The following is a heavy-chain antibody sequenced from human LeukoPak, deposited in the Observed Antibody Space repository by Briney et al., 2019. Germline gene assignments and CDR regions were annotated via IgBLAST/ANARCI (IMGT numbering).Heavy chain of an antibody. V-gene: IGHV4-34*01. CDR3: ARGADNWCDP. Sequence: PSETLSLTCAVYGGSFSGYYWSWIRQPPGKGLEWIGEINHSGSTNYNPSLKSRVTISVDTSKNQFSLKLSSVTAADTAVYYCARGADNWCDPWGQGTLVTVSS. J-gene: IGHJ5*02. CDR2: INHSGST. CDR1: GGSFSGYY.